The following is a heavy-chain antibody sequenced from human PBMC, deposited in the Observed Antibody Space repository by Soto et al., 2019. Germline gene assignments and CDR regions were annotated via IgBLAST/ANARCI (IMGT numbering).Heavy chain of an antibody. V-gene: IGHV4-4*02. Sequence: PSETLSLTCAVSGGSITSAYFRSWVRQPPGKGLEWIWEIYHSGSTNYNTSLKSRVTISVDKSNNQFSLKLTSVTAGDTAVYYCAREYYYHISGYWDXGGQGTLVTVSX. CDR2: IYHSGST. J-gene: IGHJ4*02. D-gene: IGHD3-22*01. CDR3: AREYYYHISGYWDX. CDR1: GGSITSAYF.